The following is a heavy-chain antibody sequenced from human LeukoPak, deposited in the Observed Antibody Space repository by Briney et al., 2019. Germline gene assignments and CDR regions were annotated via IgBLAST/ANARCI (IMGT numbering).Heavy chain of an antibody. CDR2: MNPNSGNT. D-gene: IGHD6-19*01. Sequence: ASVKVSCKASGYTFTIYDINWARQATGQGLEWMGWMNPNSGNTGYAQKFQGRVTMTRNTSISTAYMELSSLRSEDTAVYYCAREAQGSSGWIYYYYYGMDVWGQGTTVTVSS. J-gene: IGHJ6*02. CDR1: GYTFTIYD. V-gene: IGHV1-8*01. CDR3: AREAQGSSGWIYYYYYGMDV.